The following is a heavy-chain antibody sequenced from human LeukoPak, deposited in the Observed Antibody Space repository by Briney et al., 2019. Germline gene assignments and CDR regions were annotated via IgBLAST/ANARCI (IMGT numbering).Heavy chain of an antibody. D-gene: IGHD3-9*01. J-gene: IGHJ4*02. CDR3: ARGYYDILTGYYFDY. V-gene: IGHV4-4*02. CDR1: GGSISSSNW. CDR2: IYHSGST. Sequence: SETLSLTCAVSGGSISSSNWWSWVRQPPGKGLEWIGEIYHSGSTNYNPSLKSRVTISVDKSKNQFSLKLSSETAADTAVYYCARGYYDILTGYYFDYWGQGTLVTVSS.